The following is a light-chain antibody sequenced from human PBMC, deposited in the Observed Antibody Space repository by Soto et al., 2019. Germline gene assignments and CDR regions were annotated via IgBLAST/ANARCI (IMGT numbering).Light chain of an antibody. CDR1: SSDVGGYNY. Sequence: QSVVTQPSSVSGSHRQSIRISCTDTSSDVGGYNYVSWYQQHPGKAPKLMIYDVSNRPSGVSDRFSGSKSGNTASLTISGLQAEDEADYYCSSYTTSSTYVFGTGTKVTVL. J-gene: IGLJ1*01. CDR2: DVS. V-gene: IGLV2-14*01. CDR3: SSYTTSSTYV.